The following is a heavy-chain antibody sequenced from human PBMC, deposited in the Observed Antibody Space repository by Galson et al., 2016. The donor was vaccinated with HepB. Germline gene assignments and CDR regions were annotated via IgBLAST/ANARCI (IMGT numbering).Heavy chain of an antibody. CDR1: GFTFSSYG. CDR2: ISYDGSYT. CDR3: AKGQGGNALPFDS. D-gene: IGHD4-23*01. V-gene: IGHV3-30*18. J-gene: IGHJ4*02. Sequence: LRLSCAASGFTFSSYGMHWVRQAPGKGLEWVATISYDGSYTHYEDSVTGRLTISRDQSKNTLYLQMNTLRAEDKAVYYCAKGQGGNALPFDSWGQGTLVTGSS.